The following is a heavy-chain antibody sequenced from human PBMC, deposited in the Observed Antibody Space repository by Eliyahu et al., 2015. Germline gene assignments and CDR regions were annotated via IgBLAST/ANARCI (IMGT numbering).Heavy chain of an antibody. Sequence: QVQLQQWGAGLLKPSETLSLTCAVXGGSFSGYYWSWIRXPPGKGLEWIGGINHSGSTNYNPSLKSRVTISVDTSKNQFSLKLSSVTAADTAVYYCARGGRYCSSTSCQKTYYYYGMDVWGKGTTVTVSS. D-gene: IGHD2-2*01. J-gene: IGHJ6*04. CDR2: INHSGST. CDR1: GGSFSGYY. CDR3: ARGGRYCSSTSCQKTYYYYGMDV. V-gene: IGHV4-34*01.